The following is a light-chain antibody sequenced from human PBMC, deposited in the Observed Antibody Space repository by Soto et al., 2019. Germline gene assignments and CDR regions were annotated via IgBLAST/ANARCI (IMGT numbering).Light chain of an antibody. CDR2: EAS. Sequence: DLQMTQSPSSLSASEGDRVTITCRASQSIGSYLNWYQHKPGIAPKLLISEASSLQSGVPSRFSGSGSGTDFTLTISSLQPEDFATYYCQQSYSTPWTFGQGTKVEIK. J-gene: IGKJ1*01. CDR3: QQSYSTPWT. V-gene: IGKV1-39*01. CDR1: QSIGSY.